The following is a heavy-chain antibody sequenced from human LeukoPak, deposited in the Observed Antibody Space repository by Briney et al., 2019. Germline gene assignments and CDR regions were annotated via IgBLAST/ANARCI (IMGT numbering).Heavy chain of an antibody. V-gene: IGHV3-33*01. CDR3: ARDSGRATIYYYYGMDV. J-gene: IGHJ6*02. Sequence: GSLRLSCAASGFTFSSYGMHWVRQAPGKGLEWVAVIWYDGSNKYYADSVKGRFTISRDNSKNTLYLQMNSLRAEDMAVYYCARDSGRATIYYYYGMDVWGQGTTVTVSS. CDR1: GFTFSSYG. CDR2: IWYDGSNK. D-gene: IGHD5-12*01.